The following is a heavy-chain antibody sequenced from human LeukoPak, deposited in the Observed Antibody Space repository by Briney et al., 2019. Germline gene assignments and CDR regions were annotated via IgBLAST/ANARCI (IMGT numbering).Heavy chain of an antibody. CDR2: ISSGGGTI. V-gene: IGHV3-48*03. CDR1: GFTFSSYE. Sequence: GGSLRLSCAASGFTFSSYEMNWVRQAPGKGLEWVSYISSGGGTIYYADSVKGRFTISRDNAKNSLYLQMNSLRAEDTAVYYCARDRRYCSGGSCFIYYMDVWGKGTTVTVSS. CDR3: ARDRRYCSGGSCFIYYMDV. D-gene: IGHD2-15*01. J-gene: IGHJ6*03.